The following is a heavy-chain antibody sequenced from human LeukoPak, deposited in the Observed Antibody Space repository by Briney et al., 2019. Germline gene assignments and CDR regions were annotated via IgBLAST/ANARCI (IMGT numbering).Heavy chain of an antibody. CDR3: ARGPFYYYYMDV. CDR1: GYTFTCYG. V-gene: IGHV1-8*03. CDR2: MNPNSGNT. Sequence: ASVNLSCNASGYTFTCYGINWIRLPTGPGRELMGWMNPNSGNTGYAQKFQGRVTITRNTSISTAYMELSSLRSEDTAVYYCARGPFYYYYMDVWGKGTTVTVSS. J-gene: IGHJ6*03.